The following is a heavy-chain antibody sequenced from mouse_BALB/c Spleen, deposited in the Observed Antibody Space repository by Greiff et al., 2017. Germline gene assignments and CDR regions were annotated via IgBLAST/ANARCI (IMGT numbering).Heavy chain of an antibody. CDR1: GFTFSSYG. V-gene: IGHV5-6-3*01. CDR3: ARGGGYYYGSSLMDY. J-gene: IGHJ4*01. Sequence: EVKLMESGGGLVQPGGSLKLSCAASGFTFSSYGMSWVRQTPDKRLELVATINSNGGSTYYPDSVKGRFTISRDNAKNTLYLQMSSLKSEDTAMYYCARGGGYYYGSSLMDYWGQGTSVTVSS. CDR2: INSNGGST. D-gene: IGHD1-1*01.